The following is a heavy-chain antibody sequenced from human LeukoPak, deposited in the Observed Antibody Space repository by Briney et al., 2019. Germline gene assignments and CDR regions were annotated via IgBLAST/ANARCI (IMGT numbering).Heavy chain of an antibody. D-gene: IGHD6-25*01. CDR2: IKQDGSEK. V-gene: IGHV3-7*03. CDR1: GFSFNNYR. J-gene: IGHJ4*02. Sequence: PEGSLRLSCVASGFSFNNYRMTWVRQAPGKGLEWVANIKQDGSEKQYVDSVKGRFAISRDNAKKSLYLQINTLRAEDTAVYYCVRGPHIAATSYWGQGTLVTVSS. CDR3: VRGPHIAATSY.